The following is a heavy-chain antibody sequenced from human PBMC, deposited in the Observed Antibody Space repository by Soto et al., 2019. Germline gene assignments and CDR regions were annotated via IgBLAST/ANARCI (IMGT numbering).Heavy chain of an antibody. Sequence: GGSLRLSCAASGFTFSSYAMSWVRQAPGKGLEWVSIITSDGRTYYADSVKGRFTISRDNSKNTGYLQMNSRRAEDTAVYYCAKDYSTVTTDPLSVVLFDYWGQGARVTVSS. CDR1: GFTFSSYA. D-gene: IGHD4-17*01. V-gene: IGHV3-23*01. CDR3: AKDYSTVTTDPLSVVLFDY. J-gene: IGHJ4*02. CDR2: ITSDGRT.